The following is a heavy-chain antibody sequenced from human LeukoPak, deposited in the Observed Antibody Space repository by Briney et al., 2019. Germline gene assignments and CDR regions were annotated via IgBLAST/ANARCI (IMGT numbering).Heavy chain of an antibody. CDR2: ISYDGSNK. D-gene: IGHD3-10*01. Sequence: GGSLRLSCAASGFTLSSYAMHWVRQAPGKGLEWVAVISYDGSNKYYADSVKGRFTISRDNSKNTLYLQMNSLRAEDTAVYYCARESLGGGDYWGQGTLVTVSS. CDR1: GFTLSSYA. CDR3: ARESLGGGDY. V-gene: IGHV3-30-3*01. J-gene: IGHJ4*02.